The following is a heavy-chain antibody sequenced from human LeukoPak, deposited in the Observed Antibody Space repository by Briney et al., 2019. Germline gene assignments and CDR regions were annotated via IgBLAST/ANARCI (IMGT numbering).Heavy chain of an antibody. D-gene: IGHD3-22*01. CDR2: IKQDGREI. CDR1: GFTASSYW. J-gene: IGHJ4*02. Sequence: GGSLRLSCAVSGFTASSYWMSWVRQAPGEGLGWVANIKQDGREIYYVASVKGRFTITRDNTKDSLYLQVNSLRAEDTAVYYCARQAEYYYDSNSYYSQNRPFDYWGQGTLVTVSS. CDR3: ARQAEYYYDSNSYYSQNRPFDY. V-gene: IGHV3-7*01.